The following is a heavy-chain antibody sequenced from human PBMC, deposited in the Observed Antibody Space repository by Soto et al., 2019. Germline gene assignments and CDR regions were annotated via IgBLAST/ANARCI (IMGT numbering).Heavy chain of an antibody. Sequence: VQLLESGGGLVQPGGSLRLSCAASGFTFSSYAMSWVRQAPGKGLEWVSAISGSGGSTYYADSVKGRFTISRDNSKNTLYLQMNSLRAEDTAVYYCAKGGRVNNYYYYGMDVWGQGTTVTVSS. V-gene: IGHV3-23*01. CDR1: GFTFSSYA. J-gene: IGHJ6*02. D-gene: IGHD1-1*01. CDR3: AKGGRVNNYYYYGMDV. CDR2: ISGSGGST.